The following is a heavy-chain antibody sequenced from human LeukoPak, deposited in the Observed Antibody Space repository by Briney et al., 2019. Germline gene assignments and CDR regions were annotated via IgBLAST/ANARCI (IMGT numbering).Heavy chain of an antibody. J-gene: IGHJ4*02. CDR3: ARDLTIVGDRGGDY. CDR2: IYHSGST. V-gene: IGHV4-38-2*02. CDR1: GYSISSGYY. D-gene: IGHD1-26*01. Sequence: SETLSLTCTVSGYSISSGYYWGWIRQPPGKGLEWIGSIYHSGSTYYNPSLKSRVTISVDTSKNQFSLKLSSVTAADTAVYYCARDLTIVGDRGGDYWGQGTLVTVSS.